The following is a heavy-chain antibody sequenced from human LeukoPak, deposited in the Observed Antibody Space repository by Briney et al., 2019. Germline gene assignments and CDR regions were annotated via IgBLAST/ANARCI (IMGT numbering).Heavy chain of an antibody. CDR3: TKGYTNIDY. V-gene: IGHV3-66*01. J-gene: IGHJ4*02. Sequence: GGSLRLSCTASGFTVRTNYMSWVRQAPGKGLEWVSVIYSSGDTYYADSVKGRFTISRDNSKNTLYLQMDSLRAEDTALYYCTKGYTNIDYWGQGTLVTVSS. D-gene: IGHD2-2*02. CDR1: GFTVRTNY. CDR2: IYSSGDT.